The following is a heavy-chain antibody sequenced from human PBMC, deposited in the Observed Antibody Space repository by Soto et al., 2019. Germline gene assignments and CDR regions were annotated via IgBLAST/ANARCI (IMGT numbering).Heavy chain of an antibody. Sequence: EVQLVESGGGLAQPGGSLRLSCAASGLTFSTYWMSWVCQVPGKGLEWVANIKQDGSEKYYVDSVKGRFTISRDNAKNSLYLQMNSLRVEDTAVYYCARHVETFFDYWGQGTLVTVSS. CDR3: ARHVETFFDY. D-gene: IGHD3-16*01. CDR1: GLTFSTYW. J-gene: IGHJ4*02. CDR2: IKQDGSEK. V-gene: IGHV3-7*01.